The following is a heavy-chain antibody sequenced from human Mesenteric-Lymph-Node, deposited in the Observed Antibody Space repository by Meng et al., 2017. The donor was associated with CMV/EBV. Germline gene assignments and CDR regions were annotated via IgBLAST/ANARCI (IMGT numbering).Heavy chain of an antibody. CDR1: GFTFSDSV. V-gene: IGHV3-23*03. CDR2: LYSGGSRT. CDR3: VKSPPFIYDTSPYFDW. D-gene: IGHD3-22*01. J-gene: IGHJ4*02. Sequence: GESLKISCAASGFTFSDSVMSWVRQAPGKGLEWVSILYSGGSRTDYAASVKGRFTIFRDNSMDTLFLQMNSLRAEDTAVYYCVKSPPFIYDTSPYFDWWGQGTLVTVSS.